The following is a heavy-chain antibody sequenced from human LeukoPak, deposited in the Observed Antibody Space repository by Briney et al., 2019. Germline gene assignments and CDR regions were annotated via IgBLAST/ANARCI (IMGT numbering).Heavy chain of an antibody. Sequence: GGSLRLSCAASGFSFSGSAMRWVRQASGKGLEWVGRIRSKANSYATAYAPSVKGRFTISRDDSKNTAYLQINSLKTEDTAVYYCTRPWGDSSQGQFDYWGQGTLVTVSS. CDR3: TRPWGDSSQGQFDY. V-gene: IGHV3-73*01. J-gene: IGHJ4*02. D-gene: IGHD6-13*01. CDR1: GFSFSGSA. CDR2: IRSKANSYAT.